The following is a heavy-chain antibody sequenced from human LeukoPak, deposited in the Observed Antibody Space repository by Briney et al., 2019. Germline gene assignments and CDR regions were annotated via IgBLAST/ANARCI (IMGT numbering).Heavy chain of an antibody. V-gene: IGHV3-48*02. CDR3: ARVSGSYYFDY. CDR1: GFTFSSYS. Sequence: GGSLRLSCSASGFTFSSYSMTWVRQAPGKGLEWVSYISGSSSPIYYADSVKGRVTISRDNAKDSLYLQMTSLRDEDTAVYYCARVSGSYYFDYWGQGTLVTVSP. CDR2: ISGSSSPI. D-gene: IGHD3-10*01. J-gene: IGHJ4*02.